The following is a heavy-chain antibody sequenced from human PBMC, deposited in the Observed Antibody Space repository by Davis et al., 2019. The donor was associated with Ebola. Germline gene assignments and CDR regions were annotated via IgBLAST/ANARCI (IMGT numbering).Heavy chain of an antibody. J-gene: IGHJ3*02. D-gene: IGHD1-26*01. Sequence: MPSETLSLTCTVSAAPTSTRSYYWGWIRQPPGRGVEWVWRFSYGDNTHYYNPSLRSRVTISVDTSRNQFSLKLSSATAADTAVYYCARPWYSGTYYDAHDIWGQGTMVAVSS. CDR2: FSYGDNT. CDR3: ARPWYSGTYYDAHDI. CDR1: AAPTSTRSYY. V-gene: IGHV4-39*01.